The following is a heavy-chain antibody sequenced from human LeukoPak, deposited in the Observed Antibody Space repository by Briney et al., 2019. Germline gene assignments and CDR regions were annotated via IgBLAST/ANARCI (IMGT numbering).Heavy chain of an antibody. CDR1: GFTFSSYW. Sequence: GGSLRLSCVASGFTFSSYWMSWVRQAPGKGLEWVANIKQDGSEKYYVDSVKGRFTIARANAKNSLYLKMNSLRAEDTAVYYCARVYSSGWWPIDYWGQGTLVTVSS. D-gene: IGHD6-19*01. V-gene: IGHV3-7*01. J-gene: IGHJ4*02. CDR3: ARVYSSGWWPIDY. CDR2: IKQDGSEK.